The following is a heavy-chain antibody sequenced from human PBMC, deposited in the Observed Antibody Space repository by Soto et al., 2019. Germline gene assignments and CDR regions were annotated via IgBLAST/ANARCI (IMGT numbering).Heavy chain of an antibody. J-gene: IGHJ6*02. CDR2: ISYDGSNK. Sequence: PGGSLRLSCAASGFTFSSYAMHWVRQAPGKGLEWVAVISYDGSNKYYADSVKGRFTISRDNSKNTLYLQMNSLRAEDTAVYYCARGSWRDYYYYGMDVWGHGTTVTVSS. V-gene: IGHV3-30-3*01. CDR1: GFTFSSYA. CDR3: ARGSWRDYYYYGMDV.